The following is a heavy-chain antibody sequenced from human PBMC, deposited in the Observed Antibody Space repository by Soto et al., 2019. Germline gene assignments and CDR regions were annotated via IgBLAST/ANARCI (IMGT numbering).Heavy chain of an antibody. CDR2: INPNSGGT. D-gene: IGHD6-13*01. J-gene: IGHJ3*02. CDR1: GYTFTGYY. V-gene: IGHV1-2*04. Sequence: QVQLVQSGAEVKKPGASVKVSCKASGYTFTGYYMHWVRQAPGQGLEWMGWINPNSGGTNYAQKFQGWVTMTRDTSISTAYMEVSRLRSDDTAVYDCARDRNSSSWDDAFDIWGQGTMVTVSS. CDR3: ARDRNSSSWDDAFDI.